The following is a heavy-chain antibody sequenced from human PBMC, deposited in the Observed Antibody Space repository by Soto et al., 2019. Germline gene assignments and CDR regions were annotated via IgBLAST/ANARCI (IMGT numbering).Heavy chain of an antibody. Sequence: EVQLLESGGGLVQPGGSLRLSCAASGFTFSNYAMSWVRQAPGTGLEWVSGISGSGGNTYYADSVKGRFTISRDNSKNTLYLQMNSLRAEDTAVYYCAKAYCGGNCYYQIYYWGQGTLVTVSS. CDR1: GFTFSNYA. V-gene: IGHV3-23*01. D-gene: IGHD2-21*02. CDR2: ISGSGGNT. CDR3: AKAYCGGNCYYQIYY. J-gene: IGHJ4*02.